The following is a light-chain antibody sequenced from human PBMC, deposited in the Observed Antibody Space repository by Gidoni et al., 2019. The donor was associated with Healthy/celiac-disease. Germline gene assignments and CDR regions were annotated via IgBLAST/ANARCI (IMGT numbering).Light chain of an antibody. CDR1: SSNIGSNT. Sequence: QSVLTQPPSASGTPGPRVTISCSGSSSNIGSNTVNWYQHLPGTAPKLLIYSNNQRPSGVPDRFSGSKSGTAASLAISGLQSEDDADYYCAAWEDSLNGVVFGGGTKLTVL. J-gene: IGLJ2*01. CDR2: SNN. CDR3: AAWEDSLNGVV. V-gene: IGLV1-44*01.